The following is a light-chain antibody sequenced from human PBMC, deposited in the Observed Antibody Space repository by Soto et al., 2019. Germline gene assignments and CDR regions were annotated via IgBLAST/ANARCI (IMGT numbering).Light chain of an antibody. Sequence: EIVLTQSPGTLSLSPGERATLSCRASQSVSSSYLAWYQQKPGQAPRLLIFGASSRATGIPGRFSGSGSGTDFTLTISRVEPGDFAVYYCQQYGRSLPITFGQGTRLEIK. CDR3: QQYGRSLPIT. CDR1: QSVSSSY. V-gene: IGKV3-20*01. J-gene: IGKJ5*01. CDR2: GAS.